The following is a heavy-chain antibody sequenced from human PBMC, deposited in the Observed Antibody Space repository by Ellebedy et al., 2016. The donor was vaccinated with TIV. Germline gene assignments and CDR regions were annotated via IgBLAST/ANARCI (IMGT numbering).Heavy chain of an antibody. J-gene: IGHJ2*01. D-gene: IGHD3-9*01. CDR2: MNTNSANT. V-gene: IGHV1-8*01. CDR1: GYTFNTYD. Sequence: AASVKVSCKASGYTFNTYDINWVRQASGQGLEWMGWMNTNSANTGFAQKFQGRVTLTRDTSVTTAYMELSSLRYDDTAVYYCARSAFRYDILTGYYDWYFDLWGRGTLVTVPS. CDR3: ARSAFRYDILTGYYDWYFDL.